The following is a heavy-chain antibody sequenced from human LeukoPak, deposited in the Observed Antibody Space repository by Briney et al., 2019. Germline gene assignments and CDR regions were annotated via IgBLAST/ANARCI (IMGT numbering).Heavy chain of an antibody. V-gene: IGHV4-38-2*02. D-gene: IGHD2-2*01. CDR1: GYSISSGHY. CDR3: ARSLRDTSSTAGYDS. J-gene: IGHJ4*02. CDR2: ISYRGDT. Sequence: PSETLSLTCNVSGYSISSGHYWAWIRQPPGKGLEWIGSISYRGDTYYNPSLKSRVTMSVDSSKSQLSLKVRSVTAADTAVYFCARSLRDTSSTAGYDSWGQGTLVTVSS.